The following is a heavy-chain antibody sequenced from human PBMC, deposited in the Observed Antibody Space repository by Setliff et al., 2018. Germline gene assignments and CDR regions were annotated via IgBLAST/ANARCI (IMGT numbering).Heavy chain of an antibody. CDR2: IHYSGGT. CDR1: GGSISSNSHY. Sequence: SETLSLTCTVSGGSISSNSHYWGWIRQPPGKGLEWIGSIHYSGGTYYNPSLESRVTISVDTSKNQFSLKMTSVTAADTAVYYCARHGLHCTNGICPPPFDPWGQGTLVTVSS. V-gene: IGHV4-39*01. D-gene: IGHD2-8*01. J-gene: IGHJ5*02. CDR3: ARHGLHCTNGICPPPFDP.